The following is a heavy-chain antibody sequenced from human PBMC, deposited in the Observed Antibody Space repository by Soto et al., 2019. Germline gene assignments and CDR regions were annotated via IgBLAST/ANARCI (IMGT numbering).Heavy chain of an antibody. V-gene: IGHV1-69*02. CDR1: GGTFSSYT. J-gene: IGHJ6*02. CDR2: IIPILGIA. CDR3: ARGRTGTPRDYYYYGMDV. D-gene: IGHD1-1*01. Sequence: QVQLVQSGAEVKKPGSSVKVSCKASGGTFSSYTISWVRQAPGQGLEWMGRIIPILGIANYAQKFQGRVTITADKSTSTAYMERSSLRSEDTAVYYCARGRTGTPRDYYYYGMDVWGQGTTVTVSS.